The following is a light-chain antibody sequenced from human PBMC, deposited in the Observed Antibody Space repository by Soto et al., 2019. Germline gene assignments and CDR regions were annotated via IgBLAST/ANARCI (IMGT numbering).Light chain of an antibody. V-gene: IGKV3D-15*01. CDR1: QSVRSK. CDR3: QQYNNWPLT. J-gene: IGKJ4*01. CDR2: GVS. Sequence: EIVMTQSPDTLSVSPGETVTLSCRASQSVRSKLAWYQQKPGQAPRLFIYGVSTGATGIPDRFSGSGSGTEFTLTISSLQSEDSAVYYCQQYNNWPLTFGGGTKVDIK.